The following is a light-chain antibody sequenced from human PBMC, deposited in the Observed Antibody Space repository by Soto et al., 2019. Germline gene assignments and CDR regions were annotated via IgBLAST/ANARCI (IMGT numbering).Light chain of an antibody. CDR2: GAF. V-gene: IGKV3-15*01. Sequence: ERVMTQAPATLSVSPGERATLSCRASQSVSSDLAWYQQKPGQGPRLLIYGAFNRATGVPARFSGSGSGTAFTLTISSLQSEDFAVYYCQPYNNWPLTFGGGTKVEIK. J-gene: IGKJ4*01. CDR3: QPYNNWPLT. CDR1: QSVSSD.